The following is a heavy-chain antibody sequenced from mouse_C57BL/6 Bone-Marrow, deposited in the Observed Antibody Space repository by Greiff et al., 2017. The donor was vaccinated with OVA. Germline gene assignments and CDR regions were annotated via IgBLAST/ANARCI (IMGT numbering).Heavy chain of an antibody. J-gene: IGHJ1*03. CDR1: GYAFTNYL. V-gene: IGHV1-54*01. Sequence: VQLQQSGAELVRPGTSVKVSCKASGYAFTNYLIEWVKQRPGQGLEWIGVINPGSGGTNYNEKFKGKATLTADKSSSTAYMQLSSLTSEDSAVYFCARDRYGSSYWYFDVWGTGTTVTVSS. CDR3: ARDRYGSSYWYFDV. D-gene: IGHD1-1*01. CDR2: INPGSGGT.